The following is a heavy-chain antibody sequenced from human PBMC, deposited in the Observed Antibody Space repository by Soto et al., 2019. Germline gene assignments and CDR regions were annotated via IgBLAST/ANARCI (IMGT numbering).Heavy chain of an antibody. D-gene: IGHD1-7*01. Sequence: GGSLRLSCATSGLTFSNYAMRWVRQAPGGGLEWVSSMSGSSSTTYYADSVRGRFTISRDRSKNTLYLQMSSLRAEDTALYYCAKNQERELPRVIDFWGQGTLVTVSS. CDR1: GLTFSNYA. V-gene: IGHV3-23*01. CDR2: MSGSSSTT. J-gene: IGHJ4*02. CDR3: AKNQERELPRVIDF.